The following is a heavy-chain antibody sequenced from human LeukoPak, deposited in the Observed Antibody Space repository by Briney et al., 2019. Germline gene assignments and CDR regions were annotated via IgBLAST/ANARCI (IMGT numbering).Heavy chain of an antibody. CDR3: ARDERWIQFNY. CDR1: GFTFSSSW. V-gene: IGHV3-23*01. Sequence: QPGGSLRLSCAASGFTFSSSWMSWVRQAPGKGLEWVSGIVGSGVTTYYADSVKGRFTISRDNFKNTLYLHMNGLRVEDTAIYYCARDERWIQFNYWGQGTLVTVSS. CDR2: IVGSGVTT. D-gene: IGHD5-18*01. J-gene: IGHJ4*02.